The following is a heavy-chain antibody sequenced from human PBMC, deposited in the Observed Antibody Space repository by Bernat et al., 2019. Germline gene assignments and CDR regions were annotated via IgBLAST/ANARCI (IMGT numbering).Heavy chain of an antibody. D-gene: IGHD6-19*01. CDR2: IWYDGSNK. V-gene: IGHV3-33*01. CDR3: AREFSSGWYELAWYFDY. CDR1: GFTFSSYG. Sequence: QVQLVESGGGVVQPGRSLRLSCAASGFTFSSYGMHWVRQAPGKGLEWVAVIWYDGSNKYYADSVKGRFTISRDNAKNSLYLQMNSLRAEDTAVYYCAREFSSGWYELAWYFDYWGQGTLVTVSS. J-gene: IGHJ4*02.